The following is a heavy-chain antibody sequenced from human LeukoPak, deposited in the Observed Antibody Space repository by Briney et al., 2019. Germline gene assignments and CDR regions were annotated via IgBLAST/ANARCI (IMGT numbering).Heavy chain of an antibody. CDR1: GGSISSGGYY. J-gene: IGHJ4*02. Sequence: SQTLSLTCTVSGGSISSGGYYWSWIRQPPGKGLEWIGYIYHSGSTYYNPSLKSRVTISVDRSKNQFSLKLSSVTAADTAVYYCARAPGRFGELSSFDYWGQGTLVTVSS. D-gene: IGHD3-10*01. CDR2: IYHSGST. V-gene: IGHV4-30-2*01. CDR3: ARAPGRFGELSSFDY.